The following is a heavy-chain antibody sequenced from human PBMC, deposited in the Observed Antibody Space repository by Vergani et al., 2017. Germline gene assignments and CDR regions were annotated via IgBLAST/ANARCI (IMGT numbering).Heavy chain of an antibody. CDR1: GFSISSGLD. J-gene: IGHJ4*02. V-gene: IGHV4-38-2*01. Sequence: QVALQESGPGLVRPSETLSLTFGVSGFSISSGLDWGWIRQPPGKGLEWIGSIHYSGSTHYNPSLESRVTISVDPSKKQFSLKLSSVTAADTAVYYWSRLPRMVRGGHRPFDYWGQGTLVTVSS. CDR3: SRLPRMVRGGHRPFDY. D-gene: IGHD3-10*01. CDR2: IHYSGST.